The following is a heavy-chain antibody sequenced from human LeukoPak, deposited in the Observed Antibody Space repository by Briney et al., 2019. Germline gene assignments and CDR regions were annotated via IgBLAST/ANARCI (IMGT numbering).Heavy chain of an antibody. V-gene: IGHV3-7*03. CDR3: AKVETAAAATLRGFDY. CDR1: GFTFSSYW. J-gene: IGHJ4*02. Sequence: GGSLRLSCAASGFTFSSYWMSWVRQAPGKGLEWVANIKQDGSEKYYVDSVKGRFTISRDNAKNSLYLQMNSLRAEDTAVYYCAKVETAAAATLRGFDYWGQGTLVTVSS. D-gene: IGHD6-13*01. CDR2: IKQDGSEK.